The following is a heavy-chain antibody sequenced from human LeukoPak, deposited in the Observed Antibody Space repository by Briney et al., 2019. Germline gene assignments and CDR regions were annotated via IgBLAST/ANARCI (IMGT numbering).Heavy chain of an antibody. CDR1: GGSICSYY. J-gene: IGHJ6*02. CDR2: IYYSGST. Sequence: PSETLSLTCTVSGGSICSYYWGWIRQPPGKGLEWLGSIYYSGSTYYNPSLKSRVTISVDTSKNQFSLKLSSVTAADTAVYYCARDSVPAAMGYYYYGMDVWGQGTTVTVSS. CDR3: ARDSVPAAMGYYYYGMDV. D-gene: IGHD2-2*01. V-gene: IGHV4-39*07.